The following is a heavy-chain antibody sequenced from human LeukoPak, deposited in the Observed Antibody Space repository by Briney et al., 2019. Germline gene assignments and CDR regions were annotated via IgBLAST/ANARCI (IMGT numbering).Heavy chain of an antibody. CDR2: IKFDESER. CDR3: TRVTTNGYFEY. J-gene: IGHJ4*02. Sequence: PGGSLGLSCAVSGFTFSSFWMAWVRQAPGKGLGWVASIKFDESERHHVDSVKGRFTISRDNAKNSLYLQVNSLRAEDTAVYFCTRVTTNGYFEYWGQGTLVTVSS. CDR1: GFTFSSFW. V-gene: IGHV3-7*04. D-gene: IGHD1/OR15-1a*01.